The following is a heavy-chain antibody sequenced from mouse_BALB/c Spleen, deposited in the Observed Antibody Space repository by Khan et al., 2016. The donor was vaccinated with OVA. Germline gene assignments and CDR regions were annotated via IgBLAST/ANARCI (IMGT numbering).Heavy chain of an antibody. CDR1: GYTFTNYW. D-gene: IGHD2-3*01. V-gene: IGHV1-69*02. CDR2: IYPSDSYT. J-gene: IGHJ3*01. CDR3: TREGVDGSSFAY. Sequence: VQLQQSGIELVRPGASVKLSCKASGYTFTNYWINWVKQRPGQGLEWIGNIYPSDSYTNYNQKFKDKATLTVDKSSSTAYMQLSSPTSEDSAVYYCTREGVDGSSFAYWVQGTLVTVSA.